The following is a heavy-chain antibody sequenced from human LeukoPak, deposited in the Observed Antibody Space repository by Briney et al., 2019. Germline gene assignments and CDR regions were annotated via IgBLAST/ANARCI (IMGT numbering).Heavy chain of an antibody. J-gene: IGHJ4*02. V-gene: IGHV1-2*02. CDR2: INPNSGGT. CDR3: ARGPMYSSSWYSGY. CDR1: GYTFTGYY. Sequence: GASVKVSCKASGYTFTGYYMHWVRQPPGQGLEWMGWINPNSGGTNYAQKFQGRVTMTRDTSISTAYMELSRLRSDDTAVYYCARGPMYSSSWYSGYWGQGTLVTVSS. D-gene: IGHD6-13*01.